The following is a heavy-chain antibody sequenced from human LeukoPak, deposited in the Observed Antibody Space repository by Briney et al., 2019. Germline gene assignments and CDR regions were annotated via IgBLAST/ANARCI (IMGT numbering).Heavy chain of an antibody. D-gene: IGHD1-26*01. V-gene: IGHV3-74*03. CDR2: IESNGNTK. CDR3: AREHRGAGATVDY. CDR1: GFTFSSHW. Sequence: GGSLRHSCAASGFTFSSHWMHWVRQAPGKGLVWVSRIESNGNTKMYADSVRGRFTISRDNAKNTLYLQMNSLRAEDTAVYYCAREHRGAGATVDYWGQGILVTVSS. J-gene: IGHJ4*02.